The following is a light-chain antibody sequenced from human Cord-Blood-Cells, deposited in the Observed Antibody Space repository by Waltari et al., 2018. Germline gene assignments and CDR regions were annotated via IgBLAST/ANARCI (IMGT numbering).Light chain of an antibody. CDR3: QQYNNLPPIT. CDR2: GAS. Sequence: EIVMTQSAATLSLSPGERATLSCRASQSVSSNIAQYQQKAGQAPRILIYGASTQDTGIPARFSGSGSGTEFTRTSSSLLSEDFALYYCQQYNNLPPITFGQGTRLEIK. CDR1: QSVSSN. V-gene: IGKV3D-15*01. J-gene: IGKJ5*01.